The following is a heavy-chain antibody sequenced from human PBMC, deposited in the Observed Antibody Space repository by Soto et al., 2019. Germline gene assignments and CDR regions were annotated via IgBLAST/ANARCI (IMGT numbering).Heavy chain of an antibody. J-gene: IGHJ5*02. CDR2: IYHCGST. CDR1: GYSISSGYY. D-gene: IGHD3-22*01. V-gene: IGHV4-38-2*01. Sequence: SETLSLTCAVSGYSISSGYYWGWLRQPPGKGLEWIGSIYHCGSTYYNPPLNSRVTLSIDMTNNHVSLILNSVTAADTAVYYCARVGPWVPYYYDSSPYTFENWFDPWGQATLVTVS. CDR3: ARVGPWVPYYYDSSPYTFENWFDP.